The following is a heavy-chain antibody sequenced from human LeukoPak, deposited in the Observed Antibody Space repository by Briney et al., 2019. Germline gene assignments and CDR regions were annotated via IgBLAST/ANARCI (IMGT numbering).Heavy chain of an antibody. CDR2: INHSGST. V-gene: IGHV4-34*01. CDR1: GGSFSGYD. Sequence: PSETLSLTCAVYGGSFSGYDWSWIRQPPGKGLEWIGEINHSGSTNYNPSLKSRVTISVDTSKNQISLKLSSVIAADTAVYYCARRNGGYSYGSHFDYWGQGTLVTVSS. CDR3: ARRNGGYSYGSHFDY. J-gene: IGHJ4*02. D-gene: IGHD5-18*01.